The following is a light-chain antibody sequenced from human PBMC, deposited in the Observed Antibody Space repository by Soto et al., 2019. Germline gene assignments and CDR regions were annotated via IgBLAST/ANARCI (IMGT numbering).Light chain of an antibody. CDR1: QSFSNSY. V-gene: IGKV3-20*01. CDR2: GAS. J-gene: IGKJ1*01. Sequence: EIVLTQSPGTLSLSPGERASLSCRASQSFSNSYLAWYQQKPGQAPRLLIYGASSRATGIPDRFTGSGSGTDFTLTISRPEPEDFAVYYCQQYGGSPWTFGQGTKVDIK. CDR3: QQYGGSPWT.